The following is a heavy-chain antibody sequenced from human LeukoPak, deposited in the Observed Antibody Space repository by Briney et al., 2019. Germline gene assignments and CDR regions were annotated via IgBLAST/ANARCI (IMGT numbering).Heavy chain of an antibody. Sequence: GGSLRLSCAASGFTFSTYGMHWVRQAPGKGLEWVAFIQSDGTNKYYADSVKGRFTISRDNSKNTLHLQMNSLRVEDTAVYYCPKGGDRVVIDYWGQGTLVTVSS. J-gene: IGHJ4*02. CDR3: PKGGDRVVIDY. CDR1: GFTFSTYG. D-gene: IGHD3-10*01. CDR2: IQSDGTNK. V-gene: IGHV3-30*02.